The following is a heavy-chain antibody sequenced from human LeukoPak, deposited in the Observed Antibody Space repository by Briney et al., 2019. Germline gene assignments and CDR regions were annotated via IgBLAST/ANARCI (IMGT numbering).Heavy chain of an antibody. J-gene: IGHJ4*02. CDR1: GGSFSGYY. Sequence: PSETLSLTCAVYGGSFSGYYWSWIRQPPGKGLEWIGEINHSGSTNYNPSLKSRVTISVDTSKNQFSLKLSSVTAADTAVYYCARGRSGGYYFRPYYFDYWGQGTLVTVSS. V-gene: IGHV4-34*01. CDR2: INHSGST. CDR3: ARGRSGGYYFRPYYFDY. D-gene: IGHD3-22*01.